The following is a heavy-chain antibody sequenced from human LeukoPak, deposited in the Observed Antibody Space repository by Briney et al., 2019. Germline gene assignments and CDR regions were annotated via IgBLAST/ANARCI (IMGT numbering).Heavy chain of an antibody. CDR3: ARVNYYYYYMDV. J-gene: IGHJ6*03. V-gene: IGHV4-59*01. Sequence: PSETLSLTCTVSGGSISSYYWSWIRQPPGKGLEWIGYIYYSGSTNYNPSLKSRVTISVDTSKNQFSLRLSSVTAADTAVYYCARVNYYYYYMDVWAKGTTVTVSS. CDR2: IYYSGST. CDR1: GGSISSYY.